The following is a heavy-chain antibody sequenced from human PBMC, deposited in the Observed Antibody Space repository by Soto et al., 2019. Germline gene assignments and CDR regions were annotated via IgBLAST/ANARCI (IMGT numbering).Heavy chain of an antibody. V-gene: IGHV4-34*01. D-gene: IGHD1-7*01. CDR1: GGSFSGYY. CDR3: ARELRLMNWFDP. CDR2: INHSGST. J-gene: IGHJ5*02. Sequence: QVQLQQWGAGLLKPSETLSLTCAVYGGSFSGYYWSWIRQPPGKGLEWIGEINHSGSTNYNPSLKSRVTISVDTSKNQFSLKLSSVTAADTAVYYCARELRLMNWFDPWGQGTLVTVSS.